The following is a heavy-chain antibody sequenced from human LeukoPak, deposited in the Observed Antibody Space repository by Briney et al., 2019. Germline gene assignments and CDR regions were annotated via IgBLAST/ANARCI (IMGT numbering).Heavy chain of an antibody. CDR3: ERGLDYYANP. V-gene: IGHV4-34*01. J-gene: IGHJ5*02. Sequence: SETLSLTCAVYGGSFSGYYWSWIRQPPGKGLEWIGEINHSGSTNYNPSLKSRVTISVDTSKNQFSLKLSSVTAADTAVYYCERGLDYYANPWGQGTLVTVSS. D-gene: IGHD2-2*01. CDR2: INHSGST. CDR1: GGSFSGYY.